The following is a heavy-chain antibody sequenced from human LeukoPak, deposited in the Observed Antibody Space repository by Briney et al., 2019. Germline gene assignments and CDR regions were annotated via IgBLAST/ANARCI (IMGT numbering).Heavy chain of an antibody. J-gene: IGHJ6*02. CDR1: GVSISGYY. V-gene: IGHV4-59*01. Sequence: SETLSLTCTVSGVSISGYYWSWIRQPPGKGLEWIGYIYYSGSTNYNPSLKSRVTISVDTSKNQFSLKLSSVTAADTAVYYCARDHGGYTHPYYYGMDVWGQGTTVTVSS. D-gene: IGHD5-12*01. CDR2: IYYSGST. CDR3: ARDHGGYTHPYYYGMDV.